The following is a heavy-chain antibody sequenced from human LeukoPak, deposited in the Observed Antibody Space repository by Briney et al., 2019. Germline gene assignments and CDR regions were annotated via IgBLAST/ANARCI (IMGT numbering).Heavy chain of an antibody. CDR3: VRDSKAAADAYYFDY. Sequence: GESLRISCKASGYTFTTHWIAWERQMPGKGLEWMGKIDPSDSYTNYSPSCQGHVTISADKSISTAYLQWSSLKASDTAMYYCVRDSKAAADAYYFDYWGQGTLVTVSS. CDR2: IDPSDSYT. V-gene: IGHV5-10-1*01. CDR1: GYTFTTHW. J-gene: IGHJ4*02. D-gene: IGHD6-13*01.